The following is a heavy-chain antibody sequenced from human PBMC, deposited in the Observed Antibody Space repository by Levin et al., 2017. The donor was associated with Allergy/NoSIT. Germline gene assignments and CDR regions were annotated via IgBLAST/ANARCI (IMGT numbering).Heavy chain of an antibody. CDR2: ISYTGSP. CDR1: GGSISTGSYY. D-gene: IGHD2-2*01. CDR3: SRGRGSTSGGWFDS. Sequence: SETLSLTCTVSGGSISTGSYYWTWIRQHPGEGLECIGYISYTGSPYYDPSLKGRLTISVDKSNNQFSLKLTSVTAADTAVYYCSRGRGSTSGGWFDSWGQGTLVTVSS. V-gene: IGHV4-31*03. J-gene: IGHJ5*01.